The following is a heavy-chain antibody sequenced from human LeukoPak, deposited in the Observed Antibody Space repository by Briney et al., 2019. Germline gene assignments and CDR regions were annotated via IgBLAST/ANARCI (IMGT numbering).Heavy chain of an antibody. D-gene: IGHD3-10*01. V-gene: IGHV3-48*04. CDR1: GFTFSSYS. CDR3: ARDLSIVYYGSGSYSP. CDR2: ISSSSSTI. J-gene: IGHJ5*02. Sequence: PGGSLRLSCAASGFTFSSYSMNWVRQAPGKGLEWVSYISSSSSTIYYADSVKGRFTISRDNAKNSLYLQMNSLRAEDTAVYYCARDLSIVYYGSGSYSPWGQGTLVTVSS.